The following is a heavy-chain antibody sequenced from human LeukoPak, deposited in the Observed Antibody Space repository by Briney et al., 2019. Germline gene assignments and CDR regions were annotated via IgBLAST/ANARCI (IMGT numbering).Heavy chain of an antibody. Sequence: GGSLRLSCAASGFTFSSYSMNWVRQAPGKRLEWVSSISSSSSYIYYADSVKGRFTISRDNAKNSLYLQMNSLRAEDTTVYYCARDKYYGSGSYNPSDYWGQGTLVTVSS. CDR2: ISSSSSYI. CDR1: GFTFSSYS. J-gene: IGHJ4*02. D-gene: IGHD3-10*01. V-gene: IGHV3-21*01. CDR3: ARDKYYGSGSYNPSDY.